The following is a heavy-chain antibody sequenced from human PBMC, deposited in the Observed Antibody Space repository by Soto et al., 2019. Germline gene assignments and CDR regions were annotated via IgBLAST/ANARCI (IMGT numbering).Heavy chain of an antibody. V-gene: IGHV1-18*01. Sequence: QIQLVQSGPDVKKPGASVKVSCKASGYTFSTYGLSWVRQAPGQGLEWMGRISGYNGRTNYAQKFRGRVTLTTDTSASTAYMELRSLRPDDTAMYYCARDNRKELWVEGLNAMDVWGQGTTVTVSS. D-gene: IGHD3-10*01. CDR3: ARDNRKELWVEGLNAMDV. CDR1: GYTFSTYG. J-gene: IGHJ6*02. CDR2: ISGYNGRT.